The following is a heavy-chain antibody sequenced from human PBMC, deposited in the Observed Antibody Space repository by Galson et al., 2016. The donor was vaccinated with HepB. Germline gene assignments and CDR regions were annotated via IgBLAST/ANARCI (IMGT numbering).Heavy chain of an antibody. J-gene: IGHJ4*02. Sequence: SLRLSCAASGFTFSGYGMHWVRQAPGKGLEWVAADSMDGRRKFYADSVKGRFTISRDNSNNILFLQMSSLRADETAVYFCAKRHEYCPPVGCSVDYWGQRTLVTVSS. CDR3: AKRHEYCPPVGCSVDY. D-gene: IGHD2/OR15-2a*01. CDR2: DSMDGRRK. V-gene: IGHV3-30*18. CDR1: GFTFSGYG.